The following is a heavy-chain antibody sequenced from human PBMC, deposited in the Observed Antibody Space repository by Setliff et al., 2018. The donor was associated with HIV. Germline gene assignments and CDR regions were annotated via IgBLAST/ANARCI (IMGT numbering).Heavy chain of an antibody. J-gene: IGHJ3*02. CDR3: ARDIGSRGGAFDM. CDR1: GYRFTMYS. D-gene: IGHD3-10*01. V-gene: IGHV7-4-1*02. Sequence: ASVKVSCKASGYRFTMYSLNWVQQAPGQGREWMGWINPNTGNTMDAQGFTGRFVFSLDTSVSTAFLQVTSLKGEDTAVYYCARDIGSRGGAFDMWGQGTRVTGSS. CDR2: INPNTGNT.